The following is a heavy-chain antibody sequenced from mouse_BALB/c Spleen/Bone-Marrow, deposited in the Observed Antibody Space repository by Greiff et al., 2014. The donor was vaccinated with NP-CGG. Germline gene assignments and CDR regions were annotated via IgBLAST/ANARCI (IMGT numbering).Heavy chain of an antibody. V-gene: IGHV2-9*02. CDR1: GFSLSSYG. Sequence: VKLMESGPGLVAPSQSLSIACTVSGFSLSSYGVHWVRQPPGKGLEWLGVIWADGGTNYNSALMSRLSISKDNSKTQALLKINSLQTDDTAMYYCARTYFYGMDYWGQGTSVTVSS. J-gene: IGHJ4*01. D-gene: IGHD1-1*01. CDR2: IWADGGT. CDR3: ARTYFYGMDY.